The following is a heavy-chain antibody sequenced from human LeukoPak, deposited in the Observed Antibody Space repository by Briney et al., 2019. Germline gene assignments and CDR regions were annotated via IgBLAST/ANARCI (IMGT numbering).Heavy chain of an antibody. CDR1: GYTFTSYA. CDR3: ARDLLDYCSGGSCYPRGFDY. Sequence: ASVKVSCKASGYTFTSYAMNWVRQAPGQGLEWMGWINTNTGNPTYAQGFTGRFVFSLDTSVSTAYLQISSLKAEDTAVYYCARDLLDYCSGGSCYPRGFDYWGLGTLVTVSS. CDR2: INTNTGNP. D-gene: IGHD2-15*01. J-gene: IGHJ4*02. V-gene: IGHV7-4-1*02.